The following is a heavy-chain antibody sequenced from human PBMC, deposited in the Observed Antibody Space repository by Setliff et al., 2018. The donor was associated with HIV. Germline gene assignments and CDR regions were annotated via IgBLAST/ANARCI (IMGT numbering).Heavy chain of an antibody. Sequence: ASVKVSCKASGYTFTSYYMHWVRQAPGQRLEWMGIINPSGGSTRYAQKFQGRVTMTRDTSTSTVYMELSSLRSEDTAVYYCARDGYYNSWSGYGYYYYYMDVWGKGTTVTVSS. CDR1: GYTFTSYY. J-gene: IGHJ6*03. CDR3: ARDGYYNSWSGYGYYYYYMDV. V-gene: IGHV1-46*01. D-gene: IGHD3-3*01. CDR2: INPSGGST.